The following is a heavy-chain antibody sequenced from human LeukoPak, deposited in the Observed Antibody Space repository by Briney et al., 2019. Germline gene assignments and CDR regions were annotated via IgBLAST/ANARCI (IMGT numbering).Heavy chain of an antibody. V-gene: IGHV1-18*01. CDR1: GYTFTSYG. CDR3: ARDEARYSSGYYPNWFDP. Sequence: ASVKVSCKASGYTFTSYGISWVRQAPGQGLEWMGWISGYNGNTHYAHNLQGRVTMTTDTSTSTAYMELRSLRSDDTAVYYCARDEARYSSGYYPNWFDPWGQGTLVTASS. D-gene: IGHD3-22*01. J-gene: IGHJ5*02. CDR2: ISGYNGNT.